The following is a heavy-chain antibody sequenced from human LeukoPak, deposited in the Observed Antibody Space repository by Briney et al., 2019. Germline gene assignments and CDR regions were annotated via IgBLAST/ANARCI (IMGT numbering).Heavy chain of an antibody. Sequence: SETLSPTCTVSGGSISSSSYYWGWIRQPPGTGLEWIGSIYYSGSTYYNPSLKSRVTISVDTSKDQFSLKLSSVTAADTAVYYCARPGIAAAGPIDYYGMDVWGQGTTVTVSS. CDR2: IYYSGST. CDR1: GGSISSSSYY. J-gene: IGHJ6*02. CDR3: ARPGIAAAGPIDYYGMDV. V-gene: IGHV4-39*01. D-gene: IGHD6-13*01.